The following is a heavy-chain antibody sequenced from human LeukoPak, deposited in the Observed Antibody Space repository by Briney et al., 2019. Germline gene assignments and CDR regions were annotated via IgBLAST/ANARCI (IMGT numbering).Heavy chain of an antibody. D-gene: IGHD3-10*01. Sequence: GGSLRLSCAASGFTFSSYAMSWVRQAPGKGLEWVSAISGSGGSTYYADSVKGRFTISRDNSKNTLYLQMNSLRAGDTAVYYCARGSGSGSLSWFDPWGQGTLVTVSS. CDR3: ARGSGSGSLSWFDP. CDR2: ISGSGGST. CDR1: GFTFSSYA. V-gene: IGHV3-23*01. J-gene: IGHJ5*02.